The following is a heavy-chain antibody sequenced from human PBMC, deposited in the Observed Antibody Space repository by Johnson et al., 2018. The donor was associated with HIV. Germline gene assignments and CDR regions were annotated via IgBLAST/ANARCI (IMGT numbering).Heavy chain of an antibody. CDR3: ARGGDYDDSSGYYLPYDAFDI. D-gene: IGHD3-22*01. CDR2: ISYDGSNK. Sequence: VQLVESGGGLVQPGGSLRLSCAASGFTFSNYAIHWVRQAPGKGLEWVAIISYDGSNKYYADSVKGRFTISRDNSKNTLYLQMNSLRAEDTAVYYCARGGDYDDSSGYYLPYDAFDIWGQGTMVTVSS. V-gene: IGHV3-30*14. CDR1: GFTFSNYA. J-gene: IGHJ3*02.